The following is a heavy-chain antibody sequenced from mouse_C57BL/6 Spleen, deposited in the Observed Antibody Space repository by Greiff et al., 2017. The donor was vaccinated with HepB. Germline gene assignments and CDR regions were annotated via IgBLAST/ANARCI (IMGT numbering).Heavy chain of an antibody. J-gene: IGHJ2*01. CDR3: ARSSTTVFDY. V-gene: IGHV1-18*01. CDR1: GYTFTDYN. D-gene: IGHD1-1*01. Sequence: EVQLQQSGPELVKPGASVKIPCKASGYTFTDYNMDWVKQSHGKSLEWIGDINPNNGGTIYNQKVKGKATLTGDKSSSTAYMALRSPTSEDTAVYYCARSSTTVFDYWGQGTTLTVSS. CDR2: INPNNGGT.